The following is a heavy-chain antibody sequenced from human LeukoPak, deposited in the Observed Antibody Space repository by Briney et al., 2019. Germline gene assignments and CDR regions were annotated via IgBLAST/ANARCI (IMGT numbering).Heavy chain of an antibody. D-gene: IGHD3-10*01. CDR2: INHSGST. CDR1: GGSFSGYY. Sequence: SETLSLTCAVYGGSFSGYYWSWIRQPPGKGLEWIGEINHSGSTNYNPSLKSRVTISVDTSKNQFSLKLSSVTAADTAVYYCARENYYGSGSYYPYYYYGMDVWGQGTTVTVPS. J-gene: IGHJ6*02. CDR3: ARENYYGSGSYYPYYYYGMDV. V-gene: IGHV4-34*01.